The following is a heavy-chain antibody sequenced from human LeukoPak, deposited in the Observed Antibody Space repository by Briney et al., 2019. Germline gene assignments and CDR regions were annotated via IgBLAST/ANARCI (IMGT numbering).Heavy chain of an antibody. CDR3: ARDYYDSSGYNFDY. D-gene: IGHD3-22*01. V-gene: IGHV3-21*01. Sequence: GGSLRLSCAASGFTFSHYSMNWVRQAPGKGLEWVSSISSRSSYIYYADSVKGRFTISRDNAKNSLYLQMNSLRAEDKAVYYCARDYYDSSGYNFDYWGQGTLVTVSS. CDR2: ISSRSSYI. J-gene: IGHJ4*02. CDR1: GFTFSHYS.